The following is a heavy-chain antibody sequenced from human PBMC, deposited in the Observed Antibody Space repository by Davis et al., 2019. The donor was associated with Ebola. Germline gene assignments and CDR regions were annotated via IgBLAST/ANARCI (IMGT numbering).Heavy chain of an antibody. J-gene: IGHJ4*02. V-gene: IGHV3-23*01. CDR3: AKNVDTAMGLYFDY. CDR1: GFTFSSYA. CDR2: ISGSGGST. D-gene: IGHD5-18*01. Sequence: GESLKISCAASGFTFSSYAMSWVRQAPGKGLEWVSAISGSGGSTYYADSVKGRFTISRDNSKNTLYLQMNSLRAEDTAVYYCAKNVDTAMGLYFDYWGQGTLVTVSS.